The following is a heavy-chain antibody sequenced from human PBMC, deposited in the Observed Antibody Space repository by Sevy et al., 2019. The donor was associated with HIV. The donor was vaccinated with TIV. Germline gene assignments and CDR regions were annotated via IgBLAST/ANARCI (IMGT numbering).Heavy chain of an antibody. V-gene: IGHV3-7*03. Sequence: GGSLRLSCAASGFTLNNYAMNWVRQAPGKGLEWVANIKRDGSEKYYVASVKGRFTISRDNTKTSLYLQMNSLRVEDTAVYYCARDCSSASCLWGMDVWGQGTMVTVSS. CDR2: IKRDGSEK. CDR3: ARDCSSASCLWGMDV. J-gene: IGHJ6*02. CDR1: GFTLNNYA. D-gene: IGHD2-2*01.